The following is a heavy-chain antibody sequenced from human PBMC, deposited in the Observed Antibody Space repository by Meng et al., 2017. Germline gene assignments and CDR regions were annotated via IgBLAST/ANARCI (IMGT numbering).Heavy chain of an antibody. Sequence: SETLSLTCAVSGYSISSGYYWGWIRQPPGKGLEWIGSIYHSGSTYYNPSLKSRVTISVDTSKNQFSLKLSSVTAADTAVYYCARIVGATNDAFDIWGQGTMVTVSS. CDR3: ARIVGATNDAFDI. CDR1: GYSISSGYY. J-gene: IGHJ3*02. D-gene: IGHD1-26*01. V-gene: IGHV4-38-2*01. CDR2: IYHSGST.